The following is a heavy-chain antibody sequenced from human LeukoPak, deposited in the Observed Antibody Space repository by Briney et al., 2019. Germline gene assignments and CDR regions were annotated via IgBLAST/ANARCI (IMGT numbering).Heavy chain of an antibody. Sequence: GGSLRLSCAASGFTVSNSYMAWVRQAPGKGLEWVSSIYNDGSTVYADSVKGRFTISRDNSKNTLYLQMNSLRGDDTSVYYCAKIDMWNLAYWGQGTLVTVSS. J-gene: IGHJ4*02. CDR2: IYNDGST. D-gene: IGHD1-1*01. CDR3: AKIDMWNLAY. CDR1: GFTVSNSY. V-gene: IGHV3-66*02.